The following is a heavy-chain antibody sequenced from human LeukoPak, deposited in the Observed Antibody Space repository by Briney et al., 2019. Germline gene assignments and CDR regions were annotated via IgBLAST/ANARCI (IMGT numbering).Heavy chain of an antibody. CDR3: AKAPVGHCSGAFCYHFDS. J-gene: IGHJ4*02. Sequence: PGGSLRLSCAASGFTFSTYAMSWVRQTPGKGLEWVAAISGDNPGTYHANSVKGRVTISRDNSKNTLHLQMSGLRAEDTARYYCAKAPVGHCSGAFCYHFDSWGQGTLVTVSS. D-gene: IGHD2-15*01. CDR1: GFTFSTYA. CDR2: ISGDNPGT. V-gene: IGHV3-23*01.